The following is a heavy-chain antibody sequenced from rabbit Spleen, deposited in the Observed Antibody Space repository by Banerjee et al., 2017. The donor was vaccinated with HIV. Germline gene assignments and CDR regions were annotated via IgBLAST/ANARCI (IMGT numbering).Heavy chain of an antibody. V-gene: IGHV1S45*01. CDR1: GFSFSSNW. D-gene: IGHD1-1*01. Sequence: LEESGGGLVKPGGTLTLTCTVSGFSFSSNWICWVRQAPGKGLEWIACIDTSNGDTDYANWPKGRFTISKTSSTTVTLQMTSLTAADTATYFCARDSVSSSLYFDFWGPGTLVTVS. J-gene: IGHJ4*01. CDR2: IDTSNGDT. CDR3: ARDSVSSSLYFDF.